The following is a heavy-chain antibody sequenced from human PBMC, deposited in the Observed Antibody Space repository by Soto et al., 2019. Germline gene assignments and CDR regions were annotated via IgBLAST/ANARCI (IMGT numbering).Heavy chain of an antibody. CDR3: ARVEDCGGDCFSEDAFDI. J-gene: IGHJ3*02. D-gene: IGHD2-21*02. CDR1: GGTFSSYA. V-gene: IGHV1-69*13. CDR2: IIPIFGTA. Sequence: SVKVSCKASGGTFSSYAISWVRQAPGQGLEWMGGIIPIFGTANYAQKFQGRVTITADESTSTAYMELSSLRSEDTAVYYCARVEDCGGDCFSEDAFDIWGQGTMVTVSS.